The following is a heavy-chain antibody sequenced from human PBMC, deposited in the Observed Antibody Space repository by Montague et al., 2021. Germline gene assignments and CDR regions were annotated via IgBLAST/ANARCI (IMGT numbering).Heavy chain of an antibody. CDR3: GGDYWGSIDY. J-gene: IGHJ4*01. Sequence: SETLSLTCSVSGGFVNGYDWSWIRQPPGKGLEWIGYMRSSGSPNYNPSFKSRLAISIDRSRNQFSLELSFVTAADAAIYFCGGDYWGSIDYWGHVILVTVSS. CDR1: GGFVNGYD. CDR2: MRSSGSP. V-gene: IGHV4-59*02. D-gene: IGHD2-8*02.